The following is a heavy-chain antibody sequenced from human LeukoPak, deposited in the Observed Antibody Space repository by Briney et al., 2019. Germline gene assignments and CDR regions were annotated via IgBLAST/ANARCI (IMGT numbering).Heavy chain of an antibody. D-gene: IGHD5-18*01. V-gene: IGHV1-8*01. J-gene: IGHJ4*02. CDR1: GYTFTSYD. Sequence: ASVKVSCKASGYTFTSYDINWVRQATGQGLEWMGWMNPNSGNTGYAQKFQGRVTMTRNTSISTAYMELNSLRAEDTAVYYCAKASPGYSYGSDYWGQGTLVTVSS. CDR3: AKASPGYSYGSDY. CDR2: MNPNSGNT.